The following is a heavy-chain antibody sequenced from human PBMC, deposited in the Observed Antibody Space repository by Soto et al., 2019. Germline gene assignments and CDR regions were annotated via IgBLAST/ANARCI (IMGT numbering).Heavy chain of an antibody. D-gene: IGHD6-13*01. CDR3: ARGRMYSSSWYDFRGYYYGMDV. CDR2: MNPNSGNT. J-gene: IGHJ6*02. Sequence: AAGKVSCKASGYTFTSYDINWVRQATGQVLEWMGWMNPNSGNTGYAQKFQGRVTMTRNTSISTAYMELSSLRSEDTAVYYCARGRMYSSSWYDFRGYYYGMDVWGQGTTVTVSS. CDR1: GYTFTSYD. V-gene: IGHV1-8*01.